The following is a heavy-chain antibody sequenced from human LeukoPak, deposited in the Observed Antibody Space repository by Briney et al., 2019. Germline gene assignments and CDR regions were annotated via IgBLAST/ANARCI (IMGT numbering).Heavy chain of an antibody. CDR3: AREAPYDYGGNSCDY. CDR2: ISSSRSTI. D-gene: IGHD4-23*01. Sequence: PGGSLRLSCAASGFTFSDYYMSWIRQAPGKALEWVSYISSSRSTIYYADSVKGRFTISRDNAKNSLYLQMNSLRAEDTAVYYCAREAPYDYGGNSCDYWGQGTLVTVSS. V-gene: IGHV3-11*04. CDR1: GFTFSDYY. J-gene: IGHJ4*02.